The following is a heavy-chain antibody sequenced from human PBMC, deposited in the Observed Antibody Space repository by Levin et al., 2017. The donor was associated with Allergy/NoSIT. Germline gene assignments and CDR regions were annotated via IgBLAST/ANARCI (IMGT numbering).Heavy chain of an antibody. CDR3: AKDLVGGYDSSPGAFDI. CDR2: ISWNSGSI. D-gene: IGHD3-22*01. CDR1: GFTFDDYA. V-gene: IGHV3-9*01. Sequence: PGGSLRLSCAASGFTFDDYAMHWVRQAPGKGLEWVSGISWNSGSIGYADSVKGRFTISRDNAKNSLYLQMNSLRAEDTALYYCAKDLVGGYDSSPGAFDIWGQGTMVTVSS. J-gene: IGHJ3*02.